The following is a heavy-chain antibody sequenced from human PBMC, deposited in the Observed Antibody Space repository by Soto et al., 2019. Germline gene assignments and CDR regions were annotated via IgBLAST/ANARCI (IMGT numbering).Heavy chain of an antibody. Sequence: PSETLSLTCTVSGGSISSYYWSWIRQPPGKGLEWIGYIYYSGSTNYNPSLKSRVTISVDTSKNQFSLKLSSVTAADTAVYYCARHRLTTVTPYFDYWGQGPLVTVSS. D-gene: IGHD4-17*01. CDR2: IYYSGST. J-gene: IGHJ4*02. CDR3: ARHRLTTVTPYFDY. V-gene: IGHV4-59*08. CDR1: GGSISSYY.